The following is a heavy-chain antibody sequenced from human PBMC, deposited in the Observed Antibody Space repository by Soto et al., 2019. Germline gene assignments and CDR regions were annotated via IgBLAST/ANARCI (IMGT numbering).Heavy chain of an antibody. CDR1: GGTFVRHV. CDR2: INPLSGIP. D-gene: IGHD2-2*01. J-gene: IGHJ4*02. CDR3: ATPACAATWCSPSHNLDH. Sequence: QVQLVQSGAEVKKPESSVKVSCKTSGGTFVRHVISWVRQAPGQCPEWMGKINPLSGIPNYAQKFQDRVTFNADTDSSTAYMELSSLRSDDTAVYYCATPACAATWCSPSHNLDHWGQGTLVTVSS. V-gene: IGHV1-69*09.